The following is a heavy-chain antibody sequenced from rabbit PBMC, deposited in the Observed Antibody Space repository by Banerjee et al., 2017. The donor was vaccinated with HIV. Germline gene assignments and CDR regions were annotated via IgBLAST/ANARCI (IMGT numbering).Heavy chain of an antibody. D-gene: IGHD4-1*01. CDR1: GFDFSSNA. J-gene: IGHJ4*01. V-gene: IGHV1S45*01. Sequence: QEQLVESGGGLVQPEGSLTLTCTASGFDFSSNAMCWVRQAPGKGLEWIACIYGGSSGSTWYASWAKGRFSISKTSSTTVTLQMTSLTAADTATYFCARDLAGVIGWNFNLWGPGTLVTVS. CDR2: IYGGSSGST. CDR3: ARDLAGVIGWNFNL.